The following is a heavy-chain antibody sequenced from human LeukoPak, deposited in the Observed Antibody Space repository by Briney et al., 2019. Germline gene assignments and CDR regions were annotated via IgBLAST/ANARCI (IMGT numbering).Heavy chain of an antibody. V-gene: IGHV3-30-3*01. CDR3: ARERLNSGPVDY. Sequence: SRGSLRLSCAASGFTFSSYAMHWVRQAPGKWLEWVAVISYDGSNKYYADSVKGRFTISRDNSKNTLYLQMNSLRAEDTAVYYCARERLNSGPVDYWGQGTLVTVSS. CDR2: ISYDGSNK. CDR1: GFTFSSYA. D-gene: IGHD1-26*01. J-gene: IGHJ4*02.